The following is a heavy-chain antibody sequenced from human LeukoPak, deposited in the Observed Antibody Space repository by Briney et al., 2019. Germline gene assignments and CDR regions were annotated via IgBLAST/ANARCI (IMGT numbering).Heavy chain of an antibody. J-gene: IGHJ4*02. CDR3: ARKIQGEQHPFDY. Sequence: ASVKVSCKTSGYTFTTYPIHWVRQAPGQTVEWMGWINAGSGDTKYSQSFQGRITINRDTSASTAYMELSSLTSEDTAVYYCARKIQGEQHPFDYWGQGALVTVSS. CDR1: GYTFTTYP. V-gene: IGHV1-3*01. CDR2: INAGSGDT. D-gene: IGHD3-16*01.